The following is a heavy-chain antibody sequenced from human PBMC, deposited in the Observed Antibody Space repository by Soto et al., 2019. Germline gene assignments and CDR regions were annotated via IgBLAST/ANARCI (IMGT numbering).Heavy chain of an antibody. CDR3: ARSQAAAATYYFDY. D-gene: IGHD6-13*01. Sequence: PGCSLRLSCAASGFTVSSNYMSWVRQAPGKGLEWVSVIYSGGSTYYADSVKGRFTISRDNSENTLYPQMNSLRAEDTAVYYCARSQAAAATYYFDYWGQGTLVTASS. CDR2: IYSGGST. V-gene: IGHV3-53*01. CDR1: GFTVSSNY. J-gene: IGHJ4*02.